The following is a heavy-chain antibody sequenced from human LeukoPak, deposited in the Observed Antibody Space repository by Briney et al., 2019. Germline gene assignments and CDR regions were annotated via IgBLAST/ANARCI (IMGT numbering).Heavy chain of an antibody. Sequence: GGSLRLSCAASGFTFSSYGMHWVRQAPGKGLEWVAVISYDGSNKYYADSVKGRFTISRDNSKNTLYLQMNSLRAEDTAVYYCAKDRVITFGGVISYDSAFDYWGQGTLVTVYS. CDR3: AKDRVITFGGVISYDSAFDY. J-gene: IGHJ4*02. CDR2: ISYDGSNK. D-gene: IGHD3-16*01. V-gene: IGHV3-30*18. CDR1: GFTFSSYG.